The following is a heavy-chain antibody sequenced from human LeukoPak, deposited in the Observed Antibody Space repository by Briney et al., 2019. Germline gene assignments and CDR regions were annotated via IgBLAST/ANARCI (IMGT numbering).Heavy chain of an antibody. J-gene: IGHJ4*02. V-gene: IGHV4-59*01. CDR2: IYYSGST. Sequence: PSETLSLTCTVSGGSISSYYWSWIRQPPGKGLEWIGYIYYSGSTNYNPSLKSRVTISVDTSKNQFSLKLSSVTAADTAVYYCARVDMRWLQMDYWGQGTLVTVSS. CDR3: ARVDMRWLQMDY. D-gene: IGHD5-24*01. CDR1: GGSISSYY.